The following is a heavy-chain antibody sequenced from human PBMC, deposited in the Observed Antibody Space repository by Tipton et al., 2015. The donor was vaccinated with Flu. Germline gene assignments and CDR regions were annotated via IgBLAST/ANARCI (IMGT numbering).Heavy chain of an antibody. Sequence: SLRPSCAASGFTFSRNAMTWVRQAPGRGLEWVSGISGTGRSTYHTDSVKGRFTISRDNSKNTLYLQMNSLRAEDTAVYYCAKDRDGDYGDPLWNWGQGTLVTVSS. CDR3: AKDRDGDYGDPLWN. D-gene: IGHD3-16*01. CDR2: ISGTGRST. J-gene: IGHJ4*02. V-gene: IGHV3-23*01. CDR1: GFTFSRNA.